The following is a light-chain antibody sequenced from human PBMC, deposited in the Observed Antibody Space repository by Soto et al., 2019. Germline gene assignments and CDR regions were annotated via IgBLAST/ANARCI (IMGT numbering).Light chain of an antibody. CDR3: QKYNGL. J-gene: IGKJ5*01. V-gene: IGKV1-27*01. CDR1: QSITNY. Sequence: DIQMTQSPSSLSASVGDRVTITCRASQSITNYLNWYQHKPGQAPNLLIYAASTLQSGVPSRFSGSGSGTDFTLTISSLQPEDVATYYCQKYNGLFGQGTRLEIK. CDR2: AAS.